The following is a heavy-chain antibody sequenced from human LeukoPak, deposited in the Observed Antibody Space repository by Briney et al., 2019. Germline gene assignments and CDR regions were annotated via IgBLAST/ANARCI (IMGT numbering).Heavy chain of an antibody. D-gene: IGHD3-10*01. CDR1: GGSISSYY. Sequence: PSETLSLTCTVSGGSISSYYWSWIRQPPGKGLEWIGYIYYSGSTNYNPSLKSRVTISVDTSKNQFSLKLSSVTAADTAVYYCAGAGARWFGDPYGGDAFDIWDQGTMVTVSS. J-gene: IGHJ3*02. CDR2: IYYSGST. V-gene: IGHV4-59*01. CDR3: AGAGARWFGDPYGGDAFDI.